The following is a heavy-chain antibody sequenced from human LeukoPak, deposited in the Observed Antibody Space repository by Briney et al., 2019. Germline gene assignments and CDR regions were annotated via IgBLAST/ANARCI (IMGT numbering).Heavy chain of an antibody. Sequence: GGSLRLSCAASGFTFSNCAMSWVRQAPGKGLEWVSIIGYRGGSIYYAHSVQGRFTISRDNSKNTLSLQMDGLRPEDTAVYYCAKSWGYTRPYYNYMDVWGKGTTVTVSS. D-gene: IGHD3-16*02. CDR3: AKSWGYTRPYYNYMDV. V-gene: IGHV3-23*01. J-gene: IGHJ6*03. CDR1: GFTFSNCA. CDR2: IGYRGGSI.